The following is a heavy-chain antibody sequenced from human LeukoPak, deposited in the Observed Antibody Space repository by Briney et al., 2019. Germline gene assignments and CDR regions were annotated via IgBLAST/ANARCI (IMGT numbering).Heavy chain of an antibody. CDR3: GGDRGDYKSYDY. CDR2: ISAYNGNT. V-gene: IGHV1-18*01. CDR1: GYTFTSYG. Sequence: GASVKVSCKASGYTFTSYGISWVRQAPGLGLEWMGWISAYNGNTNYAQKLQGRVTMTTDTSTSTAYMELRSLRSDDTAVYYCGGDRGDYKSYDYWGQGTLVTVSS. D-gene: IGHD2-21*02. J-gene: IGHJ4*02.